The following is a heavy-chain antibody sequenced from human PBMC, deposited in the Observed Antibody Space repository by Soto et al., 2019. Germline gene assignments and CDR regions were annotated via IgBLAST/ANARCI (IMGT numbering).Heavy chain of an antibody. CDR3: ARTLAYCSSTSCYAPWFDS. CDR2: TYYRSKWYN. CDR1: GDSVSSNSVA. Sequence: SQTLSLTCAISGDSVSSNSVAWNWIRQSPSRGLEWLGRTYYRSKWYNDYAVSVKSRITINPDTSKNQFSLQLNSVTPEDTAVYYCARTLAYCSSTSCYAPWFDSWGQGTLVNVSS. D-gene: IGHD2-2*01. J-gene: IGHJ5*01. V-gene: IGHV6-1*01.